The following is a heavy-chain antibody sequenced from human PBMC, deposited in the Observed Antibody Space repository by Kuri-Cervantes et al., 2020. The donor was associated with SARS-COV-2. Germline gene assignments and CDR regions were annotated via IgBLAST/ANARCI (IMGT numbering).Heavy chain of an antibody. D-gene: IGHD6-19*01. CDR1: GCTLTSYG. J-gene: IGHJ3*02. CDR2: ISAYNGNT. CDR3: ARDSYSSGWYVLEMIDAFDI. V-gene: IGHV1-18*01. Sequence: ASVKVSCKDSGCTLTSYGISRVRQAPGQGLEWMGWISAYNGNTNYAQKLQGRVTMTTDTSTSTAYMELRSLRSDDTAVYYCARDSYSSGWYVLEMIDAFDIWGQGTMVTVSS.